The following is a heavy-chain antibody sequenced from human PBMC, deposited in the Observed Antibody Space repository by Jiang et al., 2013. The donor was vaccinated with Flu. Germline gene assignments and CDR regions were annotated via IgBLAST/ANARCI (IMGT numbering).Heavy chain of an antibody. V-gene: IGHV1-69*04. J-gene: IGHJ4*02. CDR1: GGTFSSYT. CDR2: IIPILGIA. CDR3: ARDGYGDYAAPNSDY. Sequence: SVKVSCKASGGTFSSYTISWVRQAPGQGLEWMGRIIPILGIANYAQKFQGRVTITADKSTSTAYMELSSLRSEDTAVYYCARDGYGDYAAPNSDYWGQGTPVTVSS. D-gene: IGHD4-17*01.